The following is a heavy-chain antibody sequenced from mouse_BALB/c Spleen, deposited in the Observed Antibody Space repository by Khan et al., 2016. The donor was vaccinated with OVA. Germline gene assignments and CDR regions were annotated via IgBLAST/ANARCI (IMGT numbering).Heavy chain of an antibody. CDR2: IDPENGDT. CDR3: ARDGYSPWLSY. J-gene: IGHJ3*01. Sequence: VRLQQSGAELVRPGALVKLSCKASGFNIKDSYMHWVKQRPEQGLVWIGRIDPENGDTIYDPKFQGKASITSDTSSNTAYLQLSSLTSEDTAVYYCARDGYSPWLSYWGQGTLVTVSA. CDR1: GFNIKDSY. V-gene: IGHV14-1*02. D-gene: IGHD2-3*01.